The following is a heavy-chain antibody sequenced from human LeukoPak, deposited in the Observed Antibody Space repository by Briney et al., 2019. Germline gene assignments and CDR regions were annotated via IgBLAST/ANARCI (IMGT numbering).Heavy chain of an antibody. Sequence: ASVKVSCKASGYTFTGYYMHWVRQAPGQGLEWMGWINPNSGGTNYAQKFQGRVTMTRDTSISTAYMELSRLRSDDTAVYYCARGGGSVTPRYYYYYMDVWGKGTTVTVSS. J-gene: IGHJ6*03. D-gene: IGHD2-15*01. CDR3: ARGGGSVTPRYYYYYMDV. CDR2: INPNSGGT. V-gene: IGHV1-2*02. CDR1: GYTFTGYY.